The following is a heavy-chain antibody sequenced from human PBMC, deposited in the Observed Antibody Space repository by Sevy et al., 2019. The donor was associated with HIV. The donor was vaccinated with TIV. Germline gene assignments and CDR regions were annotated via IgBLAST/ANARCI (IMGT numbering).Heavy chain of an antibody. CDR3: ARGAAVAGHFYFDY. CDR2: ISFSQST. Sequence: SETLSLTCTVSGGSISSDDYYWSWIRQPPGKGLEWIGYISFSQSTYYNPSLKSRVVISVDTSKNQFSLRLASVTAADTAVYYCARGAAVAGHFYFDYWGQGTLVTVSS. CDR1: GGSISSDDYY. J-gene: IGHJ4*02. D-gene: IGHD6-19*01. V-gene: IGHV4-30-4*01.